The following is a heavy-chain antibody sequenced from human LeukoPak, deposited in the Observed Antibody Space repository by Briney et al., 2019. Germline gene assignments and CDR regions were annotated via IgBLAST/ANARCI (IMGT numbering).Heavy chain of an antibody. CDR2: IWYDGSNK. CDR1: GFSFSSYT. J-gene: IGHJ4*02. V-gene: IGHV3-33*08. Sequence: GGSLRLSCAASGFSFSSYTMAWVRQAPGKGLEWVAVIWYDGSNKYYADSVKGRFTISRDNSKNTLYLQMNSLRAEDTAVYYCARDPQSGGYVRGYFDYWGQGTLVTVSS. D-gene: IGHD5-12*01. CDR3: ARDPQSGGYVRGYFDY.